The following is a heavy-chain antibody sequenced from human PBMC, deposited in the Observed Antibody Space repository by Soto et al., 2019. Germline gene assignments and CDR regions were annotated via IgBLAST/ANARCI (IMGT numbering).Heavy chain of an antibody. V-gene: IGHV3-48*01. CDR2: ISSSSSTI. CDR1: GFTFSSSS. Sequence: ELQLVESGGGLVQPGGSLRLSFAASGFTFSSSSMNWVRQAPGKGLEWVSYISSSSSTIYYADSVKGRFTISRDNAKNSLYLQMNSLRAEDTAVYYCAREEAYYYYYMDVWGKGTTVTVSS. CDR3: AREEAYYYYYMDV. J-gene: IGHJ6*03.